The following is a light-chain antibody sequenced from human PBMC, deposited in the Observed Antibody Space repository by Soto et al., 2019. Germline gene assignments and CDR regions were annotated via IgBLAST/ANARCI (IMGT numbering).Light chain of an antibody. J-gene: IGKJ4*01. V-gene: IGKV3-11*01. Sequence: EIVLTQSPVTLSLSPGETATLSCRASQSVSSSLSWYQQKPGQAPRLLIYDASNRATGIPARFSGSGSGTDFTLTISSRGPEDAVVYCCQQRSDWPPLTCGGGTKVEIK. CDR3: QQRSDWPPLT. CDR1: QSVSSS. CDR2: DAS.